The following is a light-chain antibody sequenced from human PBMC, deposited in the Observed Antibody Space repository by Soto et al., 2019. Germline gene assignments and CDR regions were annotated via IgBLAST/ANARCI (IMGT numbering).Light chain of an antibody. CDR2: DVS. J-gene: IGLJ1*01. V-gene: IGLV2-14*01. CDR3: SSYTSSSFLYV. CDR1: SSDVGGYNY. Sequence: QSVLTQPASVSGSPGQSITISCTGTSSDVGGYNYVSWYQQHPGKAPKLMIYDVSNRPSGVSNRFSGSKSGNTASLTISGLQAEDVSDYYCSSYTSSSFLYVFGTGPKFTVL.